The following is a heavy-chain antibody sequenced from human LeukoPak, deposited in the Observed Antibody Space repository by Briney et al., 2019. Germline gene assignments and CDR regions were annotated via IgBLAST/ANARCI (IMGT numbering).Heavy chain of an antibody. J-gene: IGHJ4*02. D-gene: IGHD3-3*01. CDR2: INAGNGNT. CDR1: GYTFTSYA. Sequence: ASVKVSCKASGYTFTSYAMHWARQAPGQRLEWVGWINAGNGNTKYSQKFQGRVTITRDTSASTAYMELSSLRSEDTAVYYCARAATRFWPKSYYFDYWGQGTLVTVSS. CDR3: ARAATRFWPKSYYFDY. V-gene: IGHV1-3*01.